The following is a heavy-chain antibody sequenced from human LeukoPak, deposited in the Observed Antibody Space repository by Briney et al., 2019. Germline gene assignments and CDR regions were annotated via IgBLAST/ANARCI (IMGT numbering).Heavy chain of an antibody. D-gene: IGHD1-7*01. CDR3: AKHQNYGPGYYYYGMDV. J-gene: IGHJ6*04. CDR1: GFTFSSYG. V-gene: IGHV3-30*18. Sequence: PGESLRLSCTASGFTFSSYGMHWVRQAPGEGLEWVALISYDGGNKYYADSVKGRFTISRDNSKNTLYLQMNSLRAEDTAVYYCAKHQNYGPGYYYYGMDVWGKGTTVTVSS. CDR2: ISYDGGNK.